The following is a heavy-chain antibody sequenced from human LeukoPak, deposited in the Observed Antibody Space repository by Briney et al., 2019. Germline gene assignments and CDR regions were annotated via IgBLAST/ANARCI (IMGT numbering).Heavy chain of an antibody. CDR2: IYNSGTT. J-gene: IGHJ4*02. Sequence: PSETLSLTCTVSGDSIRSTTSYWGWIRQPPGRGLEWIGSIYNSGTTYYNPSLKSRITISVDTSKNQFSLKLSSVTAADTAVYYCARPGYSSSLSTYFDSWGQGILVTVSS. CDR3: ARPGYSSSLSTYFDS. CDR1: GDSIRSTTSY. D-gene: IGHD6-19*01. V-gene: IGHV4-39*01.